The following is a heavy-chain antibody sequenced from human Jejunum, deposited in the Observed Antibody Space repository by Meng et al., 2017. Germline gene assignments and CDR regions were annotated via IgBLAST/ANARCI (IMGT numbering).Heavy chain of an antibody. CDR1: GYSFTSYW. Sequence: GESLKISWKGSGYSFTSYWIAWVRQMPGKGLEWMGIVHPGDSDTRYSPSFEGQVTISVDKSISTAYLQWSSLKASDTAMYYCAKSTDSWVYFDFWGQGTLVTVSS. V-gene: IGHV5-51*01. D-gene: IGHD2-15*01. CDR2: VHPGDSDT. J-gene: IGHJ4*02. CDR3: AKSTDSWVYFDF.